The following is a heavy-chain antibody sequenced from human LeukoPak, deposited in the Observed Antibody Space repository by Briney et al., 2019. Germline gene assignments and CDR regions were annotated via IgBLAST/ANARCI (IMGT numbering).Heavy chain of an antibody. CDR3: ARGRGYCSATSCQIWFDP. CDR2: ISSSSSYI. D-gene: IGHD2-2*01. CDR1: GFTFSSYS. V-gene: IGHV3-21*01. J-gene: IGHJ5*02. Sequence: GGSLRLSCAASGFTFSSYSMNWVRQAPGKGLEWVSSISSSSSYIYYADSVKGRFTISRDNAKNSLYLQMNSLRAEDTAVYYCARGRGYCSATSCQIWFDPWGQGTLVTASS.